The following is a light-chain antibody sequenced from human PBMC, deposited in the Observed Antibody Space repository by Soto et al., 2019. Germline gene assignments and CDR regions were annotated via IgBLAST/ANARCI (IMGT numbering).Light chain of an antibody. CDR3: HQRSNWPPS. V-gene: IGKV3-11*01. CDR2: DAS. CDR1: QGVSSL. J-gene: IGKJ3*01. Sequence: EIVLTQSPATLSLSPGERATLSCRASQGVSSLLAWYQQKPGQAPRLLIYDASNRATGIPARFSGSGSGTDFNLTISSLEPEDFAIYYCHQRSNWPPSFGPGTTVDI.